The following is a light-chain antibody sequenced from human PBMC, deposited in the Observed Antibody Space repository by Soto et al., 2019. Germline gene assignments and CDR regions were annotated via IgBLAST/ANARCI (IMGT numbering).Light chain of an antibody. Sequence: VLTQSPATLSLSPGERATLSCRASENVRTSVYWYHQQPARAPRIIIYGASNRATDIPARFSGSGSGTDLTLTISILEPEDFEVYYCQQHSHWRPWTFGQGTRVEIK. V-gene: IGKV3-11*01. CDR1: ENVRTS. CDR2: GAS. CDR3: QQHSHWRPWT. J-gene: IGKJ1*01.